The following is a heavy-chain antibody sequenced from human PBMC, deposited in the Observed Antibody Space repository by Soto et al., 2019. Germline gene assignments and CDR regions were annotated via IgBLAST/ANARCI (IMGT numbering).Heavy chain of an antibody. CDR3: ARDSGQWLEGFYYYYGMDV. V-gene: IGHV3-33*01. Sequence: GGSLRLSCVASGFTFSSYGMHWVRQAPGKGLEWVAVIWYDGSNKYYADSVKGRFTISRDNSKNTLYLQMNSLRAEDTAVYHCARDSGQWLEGFYYYYGMDVWGQGTTVTVSS. J-gene: IGHJ6*02. CDR2: IWYDGSNK. CDR1: GFTFSSYG. D-gene: IGHD6-19*01.